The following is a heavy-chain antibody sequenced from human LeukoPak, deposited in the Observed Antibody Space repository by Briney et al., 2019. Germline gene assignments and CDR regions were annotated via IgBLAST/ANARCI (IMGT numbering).Heavy chain of an antibody. J-gene: IGHJ4*02. Sequence: GGSLRLSCAASGFTFSSYGMHWVRQAPGKGLEWVAFIRYDGSNKYYADSVKGRFTISRDNSKNTLYLQMNSLRAEDTAVYYCAKEEKSTRPFDYWGQGTLVTVSS. CDR3: AKEEKSTRPFDY. CDR2: IRYDGSNK. CDR1: GFTFSSYG. D-gene: IGHD5-24*01. V-gene: IGHV3-30*02.